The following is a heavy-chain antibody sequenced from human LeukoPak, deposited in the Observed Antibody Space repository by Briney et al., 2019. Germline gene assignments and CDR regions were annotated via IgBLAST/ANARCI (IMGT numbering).Heavy chain of an antibody. J-gene: IGHJ4*02. V-gene: IGHV1/OR15-3*02. CDR3: ARDAELLWFGELLDY. Sequence: ASVKVSCKASGSTFSDYHINWVRQASGQGPEWMGWINAGNGNTKYSQKFQGRVTITRDTSASTAYMELSSLRSEDTAVYYCARDAELLWFGELLDYWGQGTLVTVSS. CDR2: INAGNGNT. D-gene: IGHD3-10*01. CDR1: GSTFSDYH.